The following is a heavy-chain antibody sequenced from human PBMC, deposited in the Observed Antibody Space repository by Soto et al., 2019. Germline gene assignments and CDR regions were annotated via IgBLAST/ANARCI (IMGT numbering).Heavy chain of an antibody. J-gene: IGHJ6*02. CDR3: ARVGTAMAQYYYYYYGMDV. D-gene: IGHD5-18*01. Sequence: SVKVSCKAPGGTFSSYAISWVRQAPGQGLEWMGGIIPIFGTANYAQKFQGRVTITADESTSTAYMELSSLRSEDTAVYYCARVGTAMAQYYYYYYGMDVCGPGTTVAVSS. CDR1: GGTFSSYA. CDR2: IIPIFGTA. V-gene: IGHV1-69*13.